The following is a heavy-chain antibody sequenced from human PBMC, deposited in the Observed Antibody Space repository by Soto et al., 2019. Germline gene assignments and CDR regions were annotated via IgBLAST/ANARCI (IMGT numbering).Heavy chain of an antibody. D-gene: IGHD1-20*01. CDR3: ARLRPMTGTTDWFDP. J-gene: IGHJ5*02. V-gene: IGHV4-61*05. CDR2: ISNSGST. Sequence: PSETLSLTCTVSGGSISSSSYYWTWIRQPPGKGLKWIGYISNSGSTYYNPSLKSRVNIRVDTSKNHFSLILTSVTAADTAVYYCARLRPMTGTTDWFDPWGQGTLVTVSS. CDR1: GGSISSSSYY.